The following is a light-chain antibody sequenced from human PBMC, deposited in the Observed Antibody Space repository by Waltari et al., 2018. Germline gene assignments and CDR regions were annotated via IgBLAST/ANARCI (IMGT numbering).Light chain of an antibody. Sequence: HSALTQPASVSGSPGQSITISCTGTSTDGGGYNYLSCYQQHPVKAPKLMIYEVSNRPSGVSNRFSGSKSGNTASLTISGLQAEDEADYYCSSYTSSSTVVFGGGTKLTVL. CDR1: STDGGGYNY. CDR2: EVS. CDR3: SSYTSSSTVV. J-gene: IGLJ2*01. V-gene: IGLV2-14*01.